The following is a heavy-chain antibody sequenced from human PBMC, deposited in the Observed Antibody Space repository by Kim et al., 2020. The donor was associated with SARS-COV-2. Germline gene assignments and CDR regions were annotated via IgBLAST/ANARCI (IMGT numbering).Heavy chain of an antibody. Sequence: DYVKGIFTISEENSKNTLYLQMNSLRAEDTAVYYCAREDYGTSGDYYYMDVWGKGTTVTVSS. V-gene: IGHV3-30*07. CDR3: AREDYGTSGDYYYMDV. J-gene: IGHJ6*03. D-gene: IGHD4-17*01.